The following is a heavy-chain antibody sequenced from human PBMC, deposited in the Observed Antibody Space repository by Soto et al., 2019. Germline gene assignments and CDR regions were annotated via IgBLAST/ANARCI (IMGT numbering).Heavy chain of an antibody. J-gene: IGHJ6*02. CDR3: AGPYSSSWCYPVTNYGMDV. CDR1: GYTFTSYG. D-gene: IGHD6-13*01. Sequence: ASVKVSCKASGYTFTSYGISWVRQAPGQGLEWMGWISAYNGNTNYAQKLQGRVTMTTDTSTSTAYMELRSLRSDDTAVYYCAGPYSSSWCYPVTNYGMDVWGQGTTVTVSS. CDR2: ISAYNGNT. V-gene: IGHV1-18*01.